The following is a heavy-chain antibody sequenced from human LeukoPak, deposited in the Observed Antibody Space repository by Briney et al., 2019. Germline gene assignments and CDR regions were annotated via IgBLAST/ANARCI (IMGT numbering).Heavy chain of an antibody. Sequence: GGSLRLSCAASGFTVSSNYMSWVRQAPGKGLEWVSVIYSGGSTYYADSVKGRFTISRDNSKNTLYLQMNSLRAEDTAVYYCARDRYYYDSSGYYESFDYWGQGTLVTVSS. CDR1: GFTVSSNY. CDR3: ARDRYYYDSSGYYESFDY. V-gene: IGHV3-53*01. D-gene: IGHD3-22*01. J-gene: IGHJ4*02. CDR2: IYSGGST.